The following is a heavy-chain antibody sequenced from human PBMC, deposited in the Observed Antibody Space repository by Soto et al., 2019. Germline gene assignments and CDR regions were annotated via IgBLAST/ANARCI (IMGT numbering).Heavy chain of an antibody. Sequence: EASVKVSCKASGGTFSSYAISWVRQAPGQGLEWMGGIIPIFGTANYAQKFQGRVTITADESTSTAYMELSSLRSEDTAVYYCARDKDSSSFGGMDVWGQGTTVTVSS. D-gene: IGHD6-13*01. CDR1: GGTFSSYA. CDR2: IIPIFGTA. J-gene: IGHJ6*02. CDR3: ARDKDSSSFGGMDV. V-gene: IGHV1-69*13.